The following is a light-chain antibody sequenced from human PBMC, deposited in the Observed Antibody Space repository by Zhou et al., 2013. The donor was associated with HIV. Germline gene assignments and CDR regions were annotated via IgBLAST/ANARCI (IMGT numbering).Light chain of an antibody. V-gene: IGKV1-39*01. Sequence: DIQMTQSPSSLSASVGDRVAITCRASQGISNYLAWYQQKPGKAPNLLIFAASSLRAGVPSRFRGSGSGTDFILTISDLQPEDFATYYCQQTYSTPWTLGHGTNVDIK. CDR1: QGISNY. J-gene: IGKJ1*01. CDR2: AAS. CDR3: QQTYSTPWT.